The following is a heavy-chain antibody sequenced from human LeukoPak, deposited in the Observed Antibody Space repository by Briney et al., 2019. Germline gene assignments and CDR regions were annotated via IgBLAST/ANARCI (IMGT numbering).Heavy chain of an antibody. Sequence: PGGSLRLSCAASGFTFSRYWMSWVRQAPGKGLDWVAFISSTGRTIKYADSLRGRFTISRDNAKNSLYLQMQSLRAEDTAVYYCSRAPMIREGGDPWGQGTLVIVSS. J-gene: IGHJ5*02. D-gene: IGHD3-10*01. CDR1: GFTFSRYW. V-gene: IGHV3-11*01. CDR3: SRAPMIREGGDP. CDR2: ISSTGRTI.